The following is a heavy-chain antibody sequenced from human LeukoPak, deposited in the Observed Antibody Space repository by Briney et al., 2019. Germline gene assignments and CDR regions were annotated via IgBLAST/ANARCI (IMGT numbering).Heavy chain of an antibody. J-gene: IGHJ4*02. V-gene: IGHV3-23*01. CDR3: AKDTLYCSSTSCILYYFDY. D-gene: IGHD2-2*01. CDR2: ISGSGGST. CDR1: GFTFSSYA. Sequence: GGSLRLSCAASGFTFSSYAMSWVRQAPGKGLEWVSAISGSGGSTYYADSVKGRFTISRDNSKNTLYLQMNSLRAEDTAVYYCAKDTLYCSSTSCILYYFDYWGQETLVTVSS.